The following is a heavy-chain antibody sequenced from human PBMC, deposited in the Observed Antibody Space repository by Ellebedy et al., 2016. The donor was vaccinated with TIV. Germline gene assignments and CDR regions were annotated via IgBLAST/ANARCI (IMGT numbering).Heavy chain of an antibody. J-gene: IGHJ6*03. D-gene: IGHD4-11*01. CDR2: IYYSGST. V-gene: IGHV4-61*01. CDR3: ARGSAESYSNYALWYYYYMDV. CDR1: GGSISSSSYY. Sequence: SETLSLTXTVSGGSISSSSYYWSWIRQPPGKGLEWIGYIYYSGSTNYNPSLKSRVTISVDTSKNQFSLKLSSVTAADTAVYYCARGSAESYSNYALWYYYYMDVWGKGTTVTVSS.